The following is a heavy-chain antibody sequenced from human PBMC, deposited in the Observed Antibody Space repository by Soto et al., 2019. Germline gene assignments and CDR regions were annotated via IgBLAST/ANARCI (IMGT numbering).Heavy chain of an antibody. CDR3: ARAHFDYYDSSVYRFDY. D-gene: IGHD3-22*01. V-gene: IGHV4-61*01. J-gene: IGHJ4*02. CDR2: IYYSGST. Sequence: PSETLSLTCTVSGGSVSSGSYYWSWIRQPPGKGLEWIGYIYYSGSTNYNPSLKSRVTISVDTSKNQFSLKLSSVTAADTAVYYCARAHFDYYDSSVYRFDYWGQGTLVTVSS. CDR1: GGSVSSGSYY.